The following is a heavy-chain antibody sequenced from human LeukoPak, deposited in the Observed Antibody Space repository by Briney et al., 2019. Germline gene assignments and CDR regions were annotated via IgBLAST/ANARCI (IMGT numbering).Heavy chain of an antibody. D-gene: IGHD6-13*01. Sequence: SEALSLTCTVSGYSNSSGYYWGWIRQPPGKGLEGIGSIYHSGSTNYNPSLKSRVTISVDKSKNQFSLKLSSVTAADTAVYYCAKMYSSSWYGGNDYWGQGTLVTVSS. J-gene: IGHJ4*02. V-gene: IGHV4-38-2*02. CDR3: AKMYSSSWYGGNDY. CDR1: GYSNSSGYY. CDR2: IYHSGST.